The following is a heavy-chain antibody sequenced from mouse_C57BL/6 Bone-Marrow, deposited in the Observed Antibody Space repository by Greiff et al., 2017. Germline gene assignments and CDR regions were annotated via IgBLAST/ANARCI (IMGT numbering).Heavy chain of an antibody. Sequence: VQLKQSGAELARPGASVKLSCKASGYTFTSYGISWVKQRTGQGLEWIGEIYPRSGNTYYNEKFKGKATLTADKSSSTAYMELRSLTSEDSAVYFCARAGDLNTTVGYFDVWGTGTTVTVSS. D-gene: IGHD1-1*01. CDR1: GYTFTSYG. V-gene: IGHV1-81*01. CDR2: IYPRSGNT. CDR3: ARAGDLNTTVGYFDV. J-gene: IGHJ1*03.